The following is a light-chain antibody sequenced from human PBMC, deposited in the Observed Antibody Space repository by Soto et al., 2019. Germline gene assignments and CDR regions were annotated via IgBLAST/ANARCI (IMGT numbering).Light chain of an antibody. V-gene: IGKV3-15*01. Sequence: IVMTQSPATLSVSPGERATLSCRAGQSIDSKLAWYQQRPGQAPRLLIYAASTRATGIPARFSGSGSGTEFTLTISGLQSEDFGVSYCQQYKSWRTLGQGTKGDIK. CDR2: AAS. CDR3: QQYKSWRT. CDR1: QSIDSK. J-gene: IGKJ1*01.